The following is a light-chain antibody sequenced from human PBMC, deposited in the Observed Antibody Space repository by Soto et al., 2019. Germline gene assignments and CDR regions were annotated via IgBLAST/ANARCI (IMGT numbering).Light chain of an antibody. CDR1: SGHSSYA. J-gene: IGLJ2*01. Sequence: QSVLTQSPSASASLGASVKLTCTLSSGHSSYAIAWHQQQPEKGPRYLMKLNSDGSHSKGDGIPDRFSGSSSGAERYLTISRLQSEDEADYYCQPRGTGLLFGGGTKVTVL. CDR3: QPRGTGLL. CDR2: LNSDGSH. V-gene: IGLV4-69*01.